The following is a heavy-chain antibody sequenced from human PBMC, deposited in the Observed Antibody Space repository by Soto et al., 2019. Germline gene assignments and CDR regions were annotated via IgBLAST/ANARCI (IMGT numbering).Heavy chain of an antibody. Sequence: QVQLVESGGGLVKPGGSLRLCCAASGFTFSDYYMTWIRQAPGKGLEWVSYINSISDYTNYADSVRGRFSISRDNAKNSLYLQMNSLRAEDTAVYYCARVYGIQLPDYWGQGTLVTVSS. CDR2: INSISDYT. D-gene: IGHD5-18*01. V-gene: IGHV3-11*06. J-gene: IGHJ4*02. CDR1: GFTFSDYY. CDR3: ARVYGIQLPDY.